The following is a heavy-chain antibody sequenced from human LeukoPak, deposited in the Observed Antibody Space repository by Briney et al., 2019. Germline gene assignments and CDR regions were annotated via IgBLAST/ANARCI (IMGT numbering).Heavy chain of an antibody. J-gene: IGHJ5*02. Sequence: GESLKISCAASGFTFSSYAMHWVRQAPGKGLEWVAVISYDGSNKYYADSVKGRFTISRDNSKNTLYLQMNSLRAEDTAVYYCARDLCTVTTCDNWFDPWGQGTLVTVSS. D-gene: IGHD4-17*01. CDR1: GFTFSSYA. CDR3: ARDLCTVTTCDNWFDP. V-gene: IGHV3-30-3*01. CDR2: ISYDGSNK.